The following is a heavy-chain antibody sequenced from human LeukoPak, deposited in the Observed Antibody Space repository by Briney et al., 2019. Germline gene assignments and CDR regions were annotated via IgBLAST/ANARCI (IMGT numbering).Heavy chain of an antibody. D-gene: IGHD6-13*01. Sequence: GGSLRLSCAASGFTVSSNYMSWVRQAPGKGLEWVSSISSSSSYIYYADSVKGRFTISRDNAKNSLYLQMNSLRAEDTAVYYCARKPSPYSSSLGLDYWGQGTLVTVSS. CDR2: ISSSSSYI. CDR1: GFTVSSNY. CDR3: ARKPSPYSSSLGLDY. V-gene: IGHV3-21*01. J-gene: IGHJ4*02.